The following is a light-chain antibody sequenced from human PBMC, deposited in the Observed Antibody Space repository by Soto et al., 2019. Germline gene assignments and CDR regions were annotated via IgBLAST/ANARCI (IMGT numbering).Light chain of an antibody. CDR3: QSHDNSLSGFYV. CDR2: GNT. CDR1: SSNIGAGYA. V-gene: IGLV1-40*01. J-gene: IGLJ1*01. Sequence: QSALTQPPSVSGAPGQRVTISCTGSSSNIGAGYAVHWYQQLPGTAPKLLIYGNTIRPSGVPDRFSGSRSGTSASLAITGLQAEDEADYYCQSHDNSLSGFYVFGTGTKLTVL.